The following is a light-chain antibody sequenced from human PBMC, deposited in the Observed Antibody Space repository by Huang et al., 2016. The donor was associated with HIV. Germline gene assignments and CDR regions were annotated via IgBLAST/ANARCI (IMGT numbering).Light chain of an antibody. CDR3: MQGLRTPRT. Sequence: DVVMTQSPLSLPVTPGEPASISCRSSQRLLHSDGNNYFDWYLQKPGQSPQLLIYLGSNRDSGGPERFSGSGSGTDFTLEISRVEAEDVGVYYCMQGLRTPRTFGQGTRLEIK. CDR1: QRLLHSDGNNY. V-gene: IGKV2-28*01. CDR2: LGS. J-gene: IGKJ2*01.